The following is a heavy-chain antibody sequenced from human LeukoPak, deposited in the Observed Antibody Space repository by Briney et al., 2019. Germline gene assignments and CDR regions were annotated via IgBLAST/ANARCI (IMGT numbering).Heavy chain of an antibody. J-gene: IGHJ4*02. CDR1: GGSISSGGYS. Sequence: PSETLSLTRSVSGGSISSGGYSWNWIRQPPGKGLEWIGYIHSSGTAYYNPSLKSRVTISLDRSKNQFSLNLTSVTAADTAVYYCARGGLLWFGEPYYFDYWGQGTLVTVSS. D-gene: IGHD3-10*01. CDR2: IHSSGTA. CDR3: ARGGLLWFGEPYYFDY. V-gene: IGHV4-30-2*01.